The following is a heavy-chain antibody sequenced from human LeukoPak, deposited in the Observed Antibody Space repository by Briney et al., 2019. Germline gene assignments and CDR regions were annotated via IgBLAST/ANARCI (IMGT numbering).Heavy chain of an antibody. CDR2: ISDSGGST. CDR1: GFTFSSYA. V-gene: IGHV3-23*01. J-gene: IGHJ3*02. D-gene: IGHD3-22*01. CDR3: AINRDSSAYYRDAFDI. Sequence: GGSLRLSCAASGFTFSSYAMSWVRQAPGKGLEWVSVISDSGGSTYYADSVKGRFTISRDNFKNTLYLQMNSLRAEDTAIYYCAINRDSSAYYRDAFDIWGQGTRVTVSS.